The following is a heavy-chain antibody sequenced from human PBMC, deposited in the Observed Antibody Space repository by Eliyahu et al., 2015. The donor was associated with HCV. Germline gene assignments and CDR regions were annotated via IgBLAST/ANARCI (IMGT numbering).Heavy chain of an antibody. Sequence: EVQLLESGGGLVQPGGSLRLFCEASGLTFSXXAMSGVRLPPGKGLEWVSAISASSDNIKYADSVKGRFTISRDNTKNTLYLQMNSLRADDTAVYYCAKHYDILTGSLGWFDPWGQGTLVTVSS. CDR3: AKHYDILTGSLGWFDP. CDR1: GLTFSXXA. V-gene: IGHV3-23*01. D-gene: IGHD3-9*01. CDR2: ISASSDNI. J-gene: IGHJ5*02.